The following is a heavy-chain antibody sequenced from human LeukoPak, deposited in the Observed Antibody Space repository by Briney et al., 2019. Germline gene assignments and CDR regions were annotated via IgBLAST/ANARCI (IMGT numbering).Heavy chain of an antibody. V-gene: IGHV1-69*13. CDR1: GGTFSSYA. CDR3: ARGNYDFWSGYPFDAFDI. D-gene: IGHD3-3*01. J-gene: IGHJ3*02. Sequence: SVKVSCKASGGTFSSYAISWVRQAPGQGLEWMGGIIPIFGTANYAQKFQGRVTITADESTSTAYMELSSLRSEDTAVYYCARGNYDFWSGYPFDAFDIWGQGTMVTVSS. CDR2: IIPIFGTA.